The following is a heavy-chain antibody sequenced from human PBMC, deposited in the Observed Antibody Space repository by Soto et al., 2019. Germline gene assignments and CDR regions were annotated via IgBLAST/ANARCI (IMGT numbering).Heavy chain of an antibody. CDR2: ISYSGST. CDR1: GGSIRNSGYY. CDR3: GRDAVTKRDFYYYGMDV. J-gene: IGHJ6*02. Sequence: QVQLQESGPGLVKPSQTLSHTCTVSGGSIRNSGYYWSWIRQLPGKGLEWIGFISYSGSTDYAPSLKSRVTMSVDTSKNQFSLNLSSVTAADTAVYYCGRDAVTKRDFYYYGMDVWGRGTTVTVSS. D-gene: IGHD4-4*01. V-gene: IGHV4-31*03.